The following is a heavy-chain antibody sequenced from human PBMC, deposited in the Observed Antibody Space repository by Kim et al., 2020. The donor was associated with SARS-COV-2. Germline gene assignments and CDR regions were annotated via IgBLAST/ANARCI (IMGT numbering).Heavy chain of an antibody. Sequence: GGSLRLSCAASGFTFSSYWMHWVRQAPGKGLVWVSRINSDGSSTSYADSVKGRFTISRDNAKNTLYLQMNSLRAEDTAVYYCARAGGYYDSSGYAPLGYWGQGTLVTVSS. J-gene: IGHJ4*02. CDR1: GFTFSSYW. D-gene: IGHD3-22*01. V-gene: IGHV3-74*01. CDR3: ARAGGYYDSSGYAPLGY. CDR2: INSDGSST.